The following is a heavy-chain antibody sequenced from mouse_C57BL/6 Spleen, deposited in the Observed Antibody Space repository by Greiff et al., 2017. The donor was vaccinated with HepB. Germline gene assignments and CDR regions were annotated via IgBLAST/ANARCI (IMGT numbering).Heavy chain of an antibody. J-gene: IGHJ1*03. CDR2: IRNKANGYTT. D-gene: IGHD3-2*02. Sequence: EVQLVESGGGLVQPGGSLSLSCAASGFTFTDYYMSWVRQPPGKALEWLGFIRNKANGYTTEYSASVKGRFTISRDNSQSILYLQMNALRAEDSATYYCARYTGPYWYFDVWGTGTTVTVSS. CDR3: ARYTGPYWYFDV. V-gene: IGHV7-3*01. CDR1: GFTFTDYY.